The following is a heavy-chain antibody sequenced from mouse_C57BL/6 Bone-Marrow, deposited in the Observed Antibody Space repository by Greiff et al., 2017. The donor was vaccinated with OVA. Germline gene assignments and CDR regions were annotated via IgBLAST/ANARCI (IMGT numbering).Heavy chain of an antibody. CDR1: GFTFSSYA. CDR2: ISDGGSYT. CDR3: AKELGGLRRNYAMDY. J-gene: IGHJ4*01. Sequence: EVHLVESGGGLVKPGGSLKLSCAASGFTFSSYAMSWVRQTPEKRLEWVATISDGGSYTYYPDNVKGRFTISRDNAKNNLYLQMSHLKSEDTAMYYCAKELGGLRRNYAMDYWGQGTSVTVSS. V-gene: IGHV5-4*01. D-gene: IGHD2-4*01.